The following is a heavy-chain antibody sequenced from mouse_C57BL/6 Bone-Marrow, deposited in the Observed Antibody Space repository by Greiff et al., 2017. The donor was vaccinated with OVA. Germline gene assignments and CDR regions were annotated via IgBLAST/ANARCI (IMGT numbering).Heavy chain of an antibody. J-gene: IGHJ4*01. CDR1: GYTFTSYG. Sequence: QVQLQQSGAELARPGASVKLSCTASGYTFTSYGISWVKQRTGQGLEWIGEIYPRSGNTYYNEKFKGKATLTADKSSSTAYMELRSLTSEDSAVYFCARYDDGYYYAMDYWGQGTSVTVSS. CDR3: ARYDDGYYYAMDY. V-gene: IGHV1-81*01. CDR2: IYPRSGNT. D-gene: IGHD2-12*01.